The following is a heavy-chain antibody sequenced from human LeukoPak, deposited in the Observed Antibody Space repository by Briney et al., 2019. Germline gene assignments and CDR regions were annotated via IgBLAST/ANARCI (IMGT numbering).Heavy chain of an antibody. CDR1: GDSISIGDYR. CDR3: ARDTPYGSGSYYND. Sequence: PSETLSLTCSVSGDSISIGDYRWSWIRQSPGKGLEWIGYIYYIGTAYYNPSLRSRVALSADTSKNQFSLKLSSVTAADTAVYYCARDTPYGSGSYYNDWGQGTLVTVSS. D-gene: IGHD3-10*01. V-gene: IGHV4-30-4*01. CDR2: IYYIGTA. J-gene: IGHJ4*02.